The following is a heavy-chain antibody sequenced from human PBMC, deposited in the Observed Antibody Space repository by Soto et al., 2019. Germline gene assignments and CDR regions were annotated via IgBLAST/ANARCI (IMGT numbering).Heavy chain of an antibody. Sequence: GGSLRLSCAASGFTFTDYALSWVRQAPGKGLEWVATISGIGGSTYLADSVKGRLSISRDNSKNTVSLLMNSLRAEDTAVYFCARGSSGYISSWYYFDYWGRGTLVTVSS. CDR2: ISGIGGST. J-gene: IGHJ4*02. CDR3: ARGSSGYISSWYYFDY. CDR1: GFTFTDYA. V-gene: IGHV3-23*01. D-gene: IGHD6-13*01.